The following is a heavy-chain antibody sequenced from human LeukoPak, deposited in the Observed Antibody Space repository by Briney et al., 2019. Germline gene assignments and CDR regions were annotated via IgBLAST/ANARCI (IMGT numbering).Heavy chain of an antibody. V-gene: IGHV4-4*02. D-gene: IGHD3-16*01. CDR2: TYHSEST. CDR1: GDSISSSNW. Sequence: SETLSLTCAVSGDSISSSNWWSWARQPPGKGLEWIGETYHSESTNYNPSLKSRVTISVDKSKNQFSLKLSSVTAADTAVYYCARDLGQWPYGMDVWGKGTTVTVSS. J-gene: IGHJ6*04. CDR3: ARDLGQWPYGMDV.